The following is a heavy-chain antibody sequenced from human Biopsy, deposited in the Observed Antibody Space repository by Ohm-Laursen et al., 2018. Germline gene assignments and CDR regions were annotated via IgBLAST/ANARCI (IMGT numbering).Heavy chain of an antibody. Sequence: SLRLSCAASGFDFSDYSMSWVRQAPGKGLEWVSSVTTTSSYIYYADSVKGRFTISRDNAKDTVFLQMNSLRAGDTAVYYCTRAEAGSGSLLYFDYWGQGTLVTVSS. V-gene: IGHV3-21*01. CDR3: TRAEAGSGSLLYFDY. CDR2: VTTTSSYI. D-gene: IGHD3-10*01. J-gene: IGHJ4*02. CDR1: GFDFSDYS.